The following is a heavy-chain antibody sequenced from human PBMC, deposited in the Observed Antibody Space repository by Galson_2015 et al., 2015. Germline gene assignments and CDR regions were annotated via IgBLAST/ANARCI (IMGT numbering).Heavy chain of an antibody. D-gene: IGHD7-27*01. V-gene: IGHV3-33*01. J-gene: IGHJ4*02. CDR3: AGGTKWGDF. Sequence: SLRLSCAASGFSFRTYGIQWVRQAPGKGLEWVAVIWDDGSQKFYADSVKGRFTIARDNSKNTLYLQMNSLRVEDTAIYYRAGGTKWGDFWGQGTLVTVSS. CDR1: GFSFRTYG. CDR2: IWDDGSQK.